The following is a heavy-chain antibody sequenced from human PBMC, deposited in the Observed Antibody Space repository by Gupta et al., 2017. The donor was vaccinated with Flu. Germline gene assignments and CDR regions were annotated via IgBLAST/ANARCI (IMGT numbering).Heavy chain of an antibody. J-gene: IGHJ4*02. CDR2: IRTKAYGEET. CDR3: TREHDVGIVPVVDPFDY. V-gene: IGHV3-49*02. Sequence: WVRQGPGKGLQWVAFIRTKAYGEETQYAASVEGRFTIARDDSKNIAELQMSSLTSEDTATYYCTREHDVGIVPVVDPFDYWGPGTLVTVSS. D-gene: IGHD2-21*01.